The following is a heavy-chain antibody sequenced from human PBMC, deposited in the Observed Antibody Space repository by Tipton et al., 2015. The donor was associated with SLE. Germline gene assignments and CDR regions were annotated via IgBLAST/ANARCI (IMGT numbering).Heavy chain of an antibody. V-gene: IGHV3-11*01. CDR2: ISSSGASV. CDR1: GLTFSEYY. J-gene: IGHJ4*02. Sequence: GSLRLSCTASGLTFSEYYMNWIRQAPGKGLEWVSYISSSGASVHYADSVRGRFTISRDNTDNSLYLQMNSLRVEDTAVYYCATTRLVRPSDHSGQGTLVTVSS. CDR3: ATTRLVRPSDH. D-gene: IGHD3-16*01.